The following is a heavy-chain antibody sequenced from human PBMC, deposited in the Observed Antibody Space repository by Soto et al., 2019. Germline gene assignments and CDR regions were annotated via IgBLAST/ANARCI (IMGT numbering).Heavy chain of an antibody. V-gene: IGHV3-30-3*01. CDR2: ISYDGSNK. Sequence: PGGSLRLSCAASGFTFSSYAMHWVRQAPGKGLEWVAVISYDGSNKYYADSVKGRFTISRDNSKNTLYLQMNSLRAEDTAVYYCARLVGVGIPIWGQGTMVTVSS. D-gene: IGHD3-3*01. J-gene: IGHJ3*02. CDR3: ARLVGVGIPI. CDR1: GFTFSSYA.